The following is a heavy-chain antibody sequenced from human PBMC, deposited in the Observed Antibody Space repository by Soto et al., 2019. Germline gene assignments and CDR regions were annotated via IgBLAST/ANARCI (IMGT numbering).Heavy chain of an antibody. Sequence: QVQLVQSGAEVKKPGSSVRVSCKVSGGSFRNYGITWVRQSPGQGLEWMGGIMPVFGTAVYAQKFQGRVTISADEFTTTASRELSILSSDDTAVYFCARARDYDLLTAREYALDVWGQGTTVTV. J-gene: IGHJ6*02. CDR3: ARARDYDLLTAREYALDV. V-gene: IGHV1-69*01. CDR2: IMPVFGTA. CDR1: GGSFRNYG. D-gene: IGHD3-9*01.